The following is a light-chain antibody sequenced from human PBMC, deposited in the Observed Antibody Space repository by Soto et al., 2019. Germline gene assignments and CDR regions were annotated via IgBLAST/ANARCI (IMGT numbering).Light chain of an antibody. J-gene: IGKJ4*01. V-gene: IGKV1-9*01. CDR1: QGISSY. Sequence: DIQLTQSPSFLSASVGDRVTITCRASQGISSYLAWYQQKPGKAPKLLIYAASTLQSGVPSRFSGSGSGTEFTLTISSLQAEDFATYCRQQLNSYPLTLGGGTKVEIK. CDR3: QQLNSYPLT. CDR2: AAS.